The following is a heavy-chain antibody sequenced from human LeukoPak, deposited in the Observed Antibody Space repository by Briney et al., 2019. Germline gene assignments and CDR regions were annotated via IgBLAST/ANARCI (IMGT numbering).Heavy chain of an antibody. V-gene: IGHV1-69*13. CDR3: ARAPITIFGVAINRFDY. D-gene: IGHD3-3*01. Sequence: ASVKVSCKASGGTFSSYAISWVRQAPGQGLEWMGGIIPIFGTANYAQKFQGRVTITADESTSTAYMELSSLRSEDTAVYYCARAPITIFGVAINRFDYWGQGTLVTVSS. CDR1: GGTFSSYA. J-gene: IGHJ4*02. CDR2: IIPIFGTA.